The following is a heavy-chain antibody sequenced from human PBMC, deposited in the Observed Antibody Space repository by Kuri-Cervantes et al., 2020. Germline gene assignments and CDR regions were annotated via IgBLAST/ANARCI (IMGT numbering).Heavy chain of an antibody. CDR1: GFTFSIYA. CDR2: IYTGGTI. D-gene: IGHD3-16*02. J-gene: IGHJ6*02. Sequence: GESLKISCAASGFTFSIYAMSWVRQAPGKGLEWVSVIYTGGTIYYVDSVKGRFTISRDNSKNTLYLQMNSLRAEDTAVYYCARSGGVIAQYGMDVWGQGTTVTVSS. V-gene: IGHV3-23*03. CDR3: ARSGGVIAQYGMDV.